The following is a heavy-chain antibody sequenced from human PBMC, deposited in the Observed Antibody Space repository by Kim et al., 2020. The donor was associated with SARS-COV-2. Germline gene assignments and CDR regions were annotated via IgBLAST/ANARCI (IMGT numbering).Heavy chain of an antibody. Sequence: GESLKISCKGSGYSFTSYWIGWVRQMPGKGLEWMGIIYPGDSDTRYSPSFQGQVTISADKSISTAYLQWSSLKASDTAMYYCARPGTATAGGLDAFDIWGQGTMVTVSS. CDR1: GYSFTSYW. D-gene: IGHD4-17*01. CDR2: IYPGDSDT. V-gene: IGHV5-51*01. CDR3: ARPGTATAGGLDAFDI. J-gene: IGHJ3*02.